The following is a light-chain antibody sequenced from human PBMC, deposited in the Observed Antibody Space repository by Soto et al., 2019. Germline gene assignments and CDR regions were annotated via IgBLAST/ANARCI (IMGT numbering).Light chain of an antibody. CDR3: MQPLQSWT. CDR1: QSLLHSNGYNY. V-gene: IGKV2-28*01. CDR2: LGS. Sequence: DIVMTQSPLSLPVTPGEPASISCMPSQSLLHSNGYNYLDWYLQKPGQSPQLLIYLGSNRASGVPDRFSGSGSGTDFTLKISRVEAEDVGVYYCMQPLQSWTFGQGTKVDIK. J-gene: IGKJ1*01.